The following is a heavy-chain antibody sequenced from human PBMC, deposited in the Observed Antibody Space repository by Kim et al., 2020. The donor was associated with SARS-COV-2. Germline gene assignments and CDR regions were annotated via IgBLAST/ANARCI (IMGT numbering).Heavy chain of an antibody. CDR1: GGTFSSYA. V-gene: IGHV1-69*13. CDR2: IIPIFGTA. D-gene: IGHD3-9*01. Sequence: SVKFSCKASGGTFSSYAISWVRQAPGQGLEWMGGIIPIFGTANYAQKFQGRVTMTADESTSTAYMELSSLRSEDTAVYYCARDKCDILTGYYFDYWGQGTLSAVSS. CDR3: ARDKCDILTGYYFDY. J-gene: IGHJ4*02.